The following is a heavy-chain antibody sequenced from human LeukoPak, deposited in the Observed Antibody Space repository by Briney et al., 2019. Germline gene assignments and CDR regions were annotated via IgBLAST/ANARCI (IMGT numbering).Heavy chain of an antibody. V-gene: IGHV3-30*04. CDR3: ARAYSSGWYGDFDY. J-gene: IGHJ4*02. D-gene: IGHD6-19*01. Sequence: GGSLRLSCAASGFTFSSYAMHWVRQAPGKGLEWVAVISYDGTNKYYADSVKGRFTISRDNSRNTLYLQMNSLRAEDTAVYYCARAYSSGWYGDFDYWGQGTLVTVSS. CDR2: ISYDGTNK. CDR1: GFTFSSYA.